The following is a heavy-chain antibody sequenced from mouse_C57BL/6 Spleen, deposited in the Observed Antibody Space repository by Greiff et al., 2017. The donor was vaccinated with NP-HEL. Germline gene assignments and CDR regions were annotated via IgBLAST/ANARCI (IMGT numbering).Heavy chain of an antibody. Sequence: EVKLVESGGGLVKPGGSLKLSCAASGFTFSSYAMSWVRQTPEKRLEWVATISDGGSYTYYPDNVKGRFTISRDNAKNNLYLQMSQLKSEDTAMYYCAREGAYAYFDDWGQGTTLTVAS. CDR2: ISDGGSYT. CDR1: GFTFSSYA. CDR3: AREGAYAYFDD. V-gene: IGHV5-4*01. J-gene: IGHJ2*01. D-gene: IGHD1-1*01.